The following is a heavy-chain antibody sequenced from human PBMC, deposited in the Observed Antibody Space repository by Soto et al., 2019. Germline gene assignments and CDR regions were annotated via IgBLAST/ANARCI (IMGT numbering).Heavy chain of an antibody. CDR3: ARFAYGDYGWYFDL. CDR1: GFTVTNKY. CDR2: IYSGGAT. D-gene: IGHD4-17*01. J-gene: IGHJ2*01. V-gene: IGHV3-53*01. Sequence: TGGSLRLSCAASGFTVTNKYMTWVRQAPGKGLEWVSLIYSGGATSYADSVKGRFTISRDNSKDILYLQVNSLRAEDTAVYYCARFAYGDYGWYFDLWGRGTLVTVSS.